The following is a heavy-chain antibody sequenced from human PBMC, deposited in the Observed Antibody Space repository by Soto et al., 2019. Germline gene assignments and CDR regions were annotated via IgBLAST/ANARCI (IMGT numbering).Heavy chain of an antibody. CDR2: FIPMVGMT. CDR1: GGTFSSYT. CDR3: ATNYGSGSTHFDY. D-gene: IGHD3-10*01. J-gene: IGHJ4*02. Sequence: QVQLVQSGTEVKKPGSSVKVSCTASGGTFSSYTINWVRQAPGHGPEWMGRFIPMVGMTNYAQKFQGRVTISADKSTSTLYMHSNSLRSEDTAVYYCATNYGSGSTHFDYWGQGTLVTVSS. V-gene: IGHV1-69*02.